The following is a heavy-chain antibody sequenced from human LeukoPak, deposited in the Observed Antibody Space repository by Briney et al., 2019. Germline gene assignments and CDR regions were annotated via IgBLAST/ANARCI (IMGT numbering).Heavy chain of an antibody. V-gene: IGHV5-51*01. CDR3: ARLGGLVGDSSGPLDY. CDR1: GYSFTSYW. CDR2: IYPGDSDT. Sequence: GESLKISCKGSGYSFTSYWIGWVRQMPGKGLEGMGIIYPGDSDTRYSPSLQGQVTISADKSNSTAYLQWSSLKASDTAMYYCARLGGLVGDSSGPLDYWGQGTLVTVSS. J-gene: IGHJ4*02. D-gene: IGHD3-22*01.